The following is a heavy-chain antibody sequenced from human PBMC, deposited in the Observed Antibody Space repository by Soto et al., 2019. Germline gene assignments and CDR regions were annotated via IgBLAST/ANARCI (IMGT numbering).Heavy chain of an antibody. V-gene: IGHV3-33*01. CDR3: ARDLRLSRRGYDLEQSPAY. D-gene: IGHD5-12*01. J-gene: IGHJ4*02. CDR2: IWNDGSDK. Sequence: QVQLVESGGGVVQPGRSLRLSCAASGFILSSYGMHWVRQAPGKGLEWVAVIWNDGSDKYYGDSVKGRFTISRDNSKNMLYLQMDSLRAEDTALYYCARDLRLSRRGYDLEQSPAYWGRGTLVTVSS. CDR1: GFILSSYG.